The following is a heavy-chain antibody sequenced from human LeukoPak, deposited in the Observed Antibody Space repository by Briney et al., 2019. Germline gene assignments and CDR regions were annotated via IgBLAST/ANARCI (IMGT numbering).Heavy chain of an antibody. Sequence: SETLSLTCTVSGGSISSNNYFWGWIRQPPGKGLEWIGSIYDSGSTYYNPSLKSRVTISVDTSKNQFSLKLNSVTAADTAMYYCQSRFLEWLLDYWGQGTLVTVTS. CDR3: QSRFLEWLLDY. D-gene: IGHD3-3*01. CDR1: GGSISSNNYF. CDR2: IYDSGST. V-gene: IGHV4-39*01. J-gene: IGHJ4*02.